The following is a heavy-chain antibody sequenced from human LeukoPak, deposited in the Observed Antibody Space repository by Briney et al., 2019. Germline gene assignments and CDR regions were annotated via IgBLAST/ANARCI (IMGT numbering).Heavy chain of an antibody. D-gene: IGHD2-2*02. Sequence: YALSVKALFTISRDNSKNTMYLQMDSLRAGDTAIYYCTKVVPVAIMDVHLDHWGQGALVTVSS. V-gene: IGHV3-23*01. J-gene: IGHJ4*02. CDR3: TKVVPVAIMDVHLDH.